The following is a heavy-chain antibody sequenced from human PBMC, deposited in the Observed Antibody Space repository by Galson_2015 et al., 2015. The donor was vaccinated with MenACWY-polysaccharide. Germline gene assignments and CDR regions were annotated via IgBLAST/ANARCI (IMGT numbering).Heavy chain of an antibody. CDR2: IWDDGRKR. Sequence: SLRLSCAASGLTFSDYFMTWVCQAPGKGLEWVAVIWDDGRKRYYADSAKGRFIISRDNSENMLFLQMNNLRADDPAVYYCARAGRDGSGSFYPGGFDPWGQGTLVSASS. J-gene: IGHJ5*02. D-gene: IGHD3-10*01. V-gene: IGHV3-33*02. CDR1: GLTFSDYF. CDR3: ARAGRDGSGSFYPGGFDP.